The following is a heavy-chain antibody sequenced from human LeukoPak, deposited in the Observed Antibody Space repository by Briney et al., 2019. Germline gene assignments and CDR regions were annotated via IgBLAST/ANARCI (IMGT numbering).Heavy chain of an antibody. Sequence: EASVKVSCKASGGTFSSYAISWVRQAPGQGLEWMGGIIPIFGTANYAQKFQGRVTITADESTSTAYMELSSLRSEDTAVYYCARGDNWNDPFDYWGQGTLVTVSS. J-gene: IGHJ4*02. CDR3: ARGDNWNDPFDY. CDR2: IIPIFGTA. D-gene: IGHD1-20*01. V-gene: IGHV1-69*13. CDR1: GGTFSSYA.